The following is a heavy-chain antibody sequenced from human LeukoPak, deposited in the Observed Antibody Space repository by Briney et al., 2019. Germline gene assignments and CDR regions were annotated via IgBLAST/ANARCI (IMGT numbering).Heavy chain of an antibody. CDR2: INSDGSST. D-gene: IGHD7-27*01. V-gene: IGHV3-74*01. CDR1: GFTFSSYW. Sequence: GGSLRLSCAASGFTFSSYWMHWVRQAPGKGLVWVSRINSDGSSTSYADSVKGRFTISRDNAKNTLYLQMNSLRAEDTAVYYCASGNWGTGIIWFDPWGQGTLVTVSS. J-gene: IGHJ5*02. CDR3: ASGNWGTGIIWFDP.